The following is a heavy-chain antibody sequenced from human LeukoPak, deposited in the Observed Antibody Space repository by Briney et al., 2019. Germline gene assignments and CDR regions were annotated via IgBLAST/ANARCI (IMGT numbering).Heavy chain of an antibody. D-gene: IGHD3-22*01. Sequence: SETLSLTCTVSGGSISSGDYYWSWIRQPPGKGLEWIGYIYYSGSTYYNPSLKSRVTISVDTSKNQFSLKLSSVTAADTAVYYCARATRDEGSSGPIFGIDYWGQGTLVTVSS. V-gene: IGHV4-30-4*01. J-gene: IGHJ4*02. CDR2: IYYSGST. CDR3: ARATRDEGSSGPIFGIDY. CDR1: GGSISSGDYY.